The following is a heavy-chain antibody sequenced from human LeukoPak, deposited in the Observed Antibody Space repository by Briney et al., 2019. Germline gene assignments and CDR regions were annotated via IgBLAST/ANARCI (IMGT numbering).Heavy chain of an antibody. CDR1: GFTFSRYD. D-gene: IGHD2-15*01. V-gene: IGHV3-48*04. CDR2: ISSSSSII. CDR3: AREVVSTEIDY. J-gene: IGHJ4*02. Sequence: GGSLRLSCAASGFTFSRYDMNWVRQAPGKGLEWVSYISSSSSIIYYADSVRGRFTISRDNAKNSLSLQMDSLRAEDTAVYYCAREVVSTEIDYWGQGTLVTVSS.